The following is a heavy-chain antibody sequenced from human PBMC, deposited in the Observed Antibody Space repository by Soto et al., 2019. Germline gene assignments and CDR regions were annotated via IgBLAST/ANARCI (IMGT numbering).Heavy chain of an antibody. CDR3: ETGGIGWYDAFDI. CDR2: FDPEDGET. CDR1: GYTLTELS. Sequence: ASVKVSCKVSGYTLTELSMHWVRQAPGKGLEWMGGFDPEDGETIYAQKFQGRVTMTEDTSTDTAYMELSSLRSEDTAVYYCETGGIGWYDAFDIWGQGTMVTVSS. J-gene: IGHJ3*02. V-gene: IGHV1-24*01. D-gene: IGHD6-19*01.